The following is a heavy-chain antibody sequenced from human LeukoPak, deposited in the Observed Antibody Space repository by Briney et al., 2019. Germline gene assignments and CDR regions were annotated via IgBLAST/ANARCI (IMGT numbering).Heavy chain of an antibody. Sequence: GSLRLSCAASGFTYSNYGMNWVRQAPGKGLEWIGEINHSGSTNYNPSLKSRVTISVDTSKNQFSLKLSSVTAADTAVYYCATRENWFDPWGQGTLVTVSS. CDR3: ATRENWFDP. J-gene: IGHJ5*02. CDR1: GFTYSNYG. V-gene: IGHV4-34*08. CDR2: INHSGST.